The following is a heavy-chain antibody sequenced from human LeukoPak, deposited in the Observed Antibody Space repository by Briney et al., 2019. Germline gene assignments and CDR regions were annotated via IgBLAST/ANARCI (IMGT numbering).Heavy chain of an antibody. CDR2: INHSGST. D-gene: IGHD6-19*01. CDR1: GGSFSGYY. V-gene: IGHV4-34*01. Sequence: PSETLSLTCAVYGGSFSGYYWSWLRQPPGKGLEWIGEINHSGSTNYNPSLKSRVTISVDTSKNQFSLKLSSVTAGDTAVYYCARGYLYSSGWYFDYWGQGTLVTVSS. J-gene: IGHJ4*02. CDR3: ARGYLYSSGWYFDY.